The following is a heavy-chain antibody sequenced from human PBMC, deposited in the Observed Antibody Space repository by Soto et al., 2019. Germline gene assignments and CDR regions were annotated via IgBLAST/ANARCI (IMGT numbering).Heavy chain of an antibody. CDR3: ARDPYFDY. V-gene: IGHV3-30*04. Sequence: GGSLRLSCAASGFTFNSYPLHWVRQAPGKGLEWVAVIPYDGRNDYYGDSVRGRFTISRDNSKKMVYLQMNSLTPEDTAVYYRARDPYFDYWGQGTLVTVSS. J-gene: IGHJ4*02. CDR2: IPYDGRND. CDR1: GFTFNSYP.